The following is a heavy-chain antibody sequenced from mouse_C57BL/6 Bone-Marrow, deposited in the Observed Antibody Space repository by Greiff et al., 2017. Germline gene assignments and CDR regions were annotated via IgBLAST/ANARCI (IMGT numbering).Heavy chain of an antibody. CDR2: IDPSDSYT. CDR1: GYTFTSYW. J-gene: IGHJ4*01. CDR3: ARHRDDGYVHYYAVDY. D-gene: IGHD2-3*01. Sequence: VKLVESGAELVKPGASVKLSCKASGYTFTSYWLTWVKQRPGQGLEWIGEIDPSDSYTNYNQKFKGKAPLTVDPSSSTAYMQLSSLTSEDSAVDYSARHRDDGYVHYYAVDYWGQGTSVTVSS. V-gene: IGHV1-50*01.